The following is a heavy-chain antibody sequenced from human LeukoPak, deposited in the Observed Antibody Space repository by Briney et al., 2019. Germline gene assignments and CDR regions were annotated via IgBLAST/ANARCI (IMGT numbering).Heavy chain of an antibody. CDR2: INHSGST. J-gene: IGHJ2*01. Sequence: SETLSLTCAVYGGSFSGYYWSWIRQPPGKGLEWIGEINHSGSTNYNPSLKSRVTISVDTSKNQFSLKLSSVTPADTAVYYCTRSIAVAGPRYFDLWGRGTLVTVSS. V-gene: IGHV4-34*01. CDR3: TRSIAVAGPRYFDL. D-gene: IGHD6-19*01. CDR1: GGSFSGYY.